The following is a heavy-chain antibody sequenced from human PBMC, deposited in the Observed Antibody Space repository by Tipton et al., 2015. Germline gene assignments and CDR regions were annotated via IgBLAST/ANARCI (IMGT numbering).Heavy chain of an antibody. D-gene: IGHD5-12*01. J-gene: IGHJ4*02. Sequence: GSLRLSCAASGFIFTDYYMSWLRQAPGKGLEWLSYISTNSRTIYYIDSVKGRFTISRDNAKNSLYLQMNRLRAEDTAVYFCARSGGYGWDHWGQGTLVTVSS. CDR3: ARSGGYGWDH. CDR2: ISTNSRTI. V-gene: IGHV3-11*04. CDR1: GFIFTDYY.